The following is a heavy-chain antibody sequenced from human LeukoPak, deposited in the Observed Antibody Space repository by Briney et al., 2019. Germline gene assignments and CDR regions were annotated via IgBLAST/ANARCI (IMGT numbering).Heavy chain of an antibody. V-gene: IGHV3-11*01. Sequence: GALRLSCAASGFTSSDYYMSWIRHAPRQARQWGSYIISSGRTIYYADSVQGRFTIARDNAKHSLSLQLNSLRDEDTAVYYCARIVPANYYCYYYGMDVWGQGTTVTVSS. CDR2: IISSGRTI. J-gene: IGHJ6*02. CDR3: ARIVPANYYCYYYGMDV. CDR1: GFTSSDYY. D-gene: IGHD2-2*01.